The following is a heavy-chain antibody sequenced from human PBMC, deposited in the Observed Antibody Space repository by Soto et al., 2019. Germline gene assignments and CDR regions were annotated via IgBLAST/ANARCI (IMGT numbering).Heavy chain of an antibody. CDR3: ARDNYRMTTVTTDAFAI. V-gene: IGHV3-48*01. Sequence: GGSLRLSCAASGFTFSSYSMNWVRQAPGKGLEWVSYISSSSSTIYYADSVKGRFTISRDNAKNSLYLQMNSLRAEDTAVYYCARDNYRMTTVTTDAFAIWGQGTMVTVSS. D-gene: IGHD4-17*01. CDR1: GFTFSSYS. J-gene: IGHJ3*02. CDR2: ISSSSSTI.